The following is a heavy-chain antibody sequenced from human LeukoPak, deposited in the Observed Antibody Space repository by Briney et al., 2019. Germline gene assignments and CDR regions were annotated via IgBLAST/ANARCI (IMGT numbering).Heavy chain of an antibody. D-gene: IGHD3-3*01. CDR2: IFYSGST. CDR3: AKHSITGWYAYDS. V-gene: IGHV4-31*03. Sequence: SETLSLTCTVSGGSISSGDYYWSWIRQHPGKGLEWIGYIFYSGSTYYNPSLKSRVTISVDTSKNQFSLKLSSVTAADTAVYYCAKHSITGWYAYDSWGQGTLVTVSS. J-gene: IGHJ4*02. CDR1: GGSISSGDYY.